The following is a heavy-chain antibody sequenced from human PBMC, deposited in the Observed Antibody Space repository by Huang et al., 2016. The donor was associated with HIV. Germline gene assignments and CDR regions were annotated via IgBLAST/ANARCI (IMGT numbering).Heavy chain of an antibody. Sequence: QVQLVESGGGVVQPGGSLRLSCAATGFTFRSYAMHWVRQAPGKGLGWVAYIQFDGVNKNYADSVKGRFTISRDNSKNTLYLQISSLRAEDTAVYYCVKFTIDDSSVAAWGQGTLVTVS. J-gene: IGHJ5*02. CDR1: GFTFRSYA. D-gene: IGHD6-19*01. CDR2: IQFDGVNK. V-gene: IGHV3-30*02. CDR3: VKFTIDDSSVAA.